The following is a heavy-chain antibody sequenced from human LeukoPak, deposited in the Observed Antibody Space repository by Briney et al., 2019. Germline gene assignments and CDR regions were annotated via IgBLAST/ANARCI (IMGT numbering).Heavy chain of an antibody. V-gene: IGHV3-9*01. CDR3: ARSHQPYYYDNHLDY. Sequence: HPGGSLRLSCTASEFTFDDYAMHWVRQAPGKGLEWVSGISWNSASIEYADSVKGRFTISRDNAKNSLYLQMNSLRAEDTAVYYCARSHQPYYYDNHLDYWGQGTLVTVSS. CDR2: ISWNSASI. CDR1: EFTFDDYA. D-gene: IGHD3-22*01. J-gene: IGHJ4*02.